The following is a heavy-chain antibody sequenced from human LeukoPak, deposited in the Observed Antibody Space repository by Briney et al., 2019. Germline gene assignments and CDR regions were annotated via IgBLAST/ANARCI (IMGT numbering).Heavy chain of an antibody. J-gene: IGHJ6*04. CDR2: INWNGGST. CDR1: GFTFDDYG. CDR3: AELGITMIGGV. V-gene: IGHV3-20*04. D-gene: IGHD3-10*02. Sequence: PGGSLRLSCAASGFTFDDYGMSWVRQAPGKGLEWVSGINWNGGSTGYADSVKGRFTISRDKSKNTLSLQMNSLRAEDTAVYYCAELGITMIGGVWGKGTTVTISS.